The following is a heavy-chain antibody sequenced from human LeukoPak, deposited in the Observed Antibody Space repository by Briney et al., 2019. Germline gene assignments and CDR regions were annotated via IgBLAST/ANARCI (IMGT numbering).Heavy chain of an antibody. Sequence: ASVKVSCKASGYTFTSYGISWVRQAPGQGLEWMGWISAYNGNTNYAQKLQGRVTMTTDTSTSTAYMELRSLRSDDTAVYYCAREQGITMVRGVLYYFDYWGQGTLVTVSS. CDR1: GYTFTSYG. CDR2: ISAYNGNT. J-gene: IGHJ4*02. D-gene: IGHD3-10*01. CDR3: AREQGITMVRGVLYYFDY. V-gene: IGHV1-18*01.